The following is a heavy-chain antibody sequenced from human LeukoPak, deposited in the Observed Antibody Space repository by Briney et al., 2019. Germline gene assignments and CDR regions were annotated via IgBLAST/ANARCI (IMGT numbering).Heavy chain of an antibody. J-gene: IGHJ3*02. CDR2: ISWNSGSI. CDR1: GFTFDDYA. D-gene: IGHD2-2*01. CDR3: AKGARDQLLNGDAFDI. Sequence: PGRSLRLSCAASGFTFDDYATHWVRQAPGKGLEWVSGISWNSGSIGYADSVEGRFTISRDNAKNSLYLQMNSLRAEDMALYYCAKGARDQLLNGDAFDIWGQGTMVTVSS. V-gene: IGHV3-9*03.